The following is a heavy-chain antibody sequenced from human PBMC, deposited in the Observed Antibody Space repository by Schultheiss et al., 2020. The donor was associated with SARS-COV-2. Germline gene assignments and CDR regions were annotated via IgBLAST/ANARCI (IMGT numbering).Heavy chain of an antibody. Sequence: ASVKVSCKASGYTFSNFGFAWVRQAPGQGLEWMGWISAYNGNTKNAQTLQDRVTMTTDTSTSTAYMELRSLRSEDTAVYYCARGPIGAAGNWDFDYWGQGAVVTVSS. V-gene: IGHV1-18*01. CDR2: ISAYNGNT. CDR3: ARGPIGAAGNWDFDY. CDR1: GYTFSNFG. D-gene: IGHD6-13*01. J-gene: IGHJ4*02.